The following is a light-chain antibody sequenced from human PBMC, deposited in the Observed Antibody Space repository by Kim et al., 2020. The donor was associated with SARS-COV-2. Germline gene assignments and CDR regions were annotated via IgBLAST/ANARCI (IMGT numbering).Light chain of an antibody. J-gene: IGKJ4*01. V-gene: IGKV3-20*01. Sequence: EIVLTQSPGTLSLSPGERATLSCRASQSVSSSYLAWYQQKPGQAPRLLIYGASSRATGIPDRFSGSGSGTDFTLTISRLEPEDFAVYYCQQYGSSLGSTFGGGTKLEI. CDR1: QSVSSSY. CDR3: QQYGSSLGST. CDR2: GAS.